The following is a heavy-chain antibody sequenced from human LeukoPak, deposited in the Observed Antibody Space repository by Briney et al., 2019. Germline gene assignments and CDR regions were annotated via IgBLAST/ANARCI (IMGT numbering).Heavy chain of an antibody. Sequence: PGRSLRLSCATSGFTFSNYSMNWVRQAPGKGLEWVSSIASLIGYRYYADSAKGRFTISRDNAKNSLYLQMNSLRAEDTAVYYCAKDPQYSTDYWGQGTLVTVSS. CDR3: AKDPQYSTDY. CDR2: IASLIGYR. J-gene: IGHJ4*02. V-gene: IGHV3-21*01. D-gene: IGHD2-21*01. CDR1: GFTFSNYS.